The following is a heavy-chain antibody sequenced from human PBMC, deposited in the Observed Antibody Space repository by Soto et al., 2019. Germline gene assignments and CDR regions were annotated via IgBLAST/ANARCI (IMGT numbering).Heavy chain of an antibody. CDR3: ARELYSGSYYFDY. Sequence: QVQLVQSGAEVKKPGASVKVSCKASGYTFTSYAMHWVRQAPGQWLEWMGWINAGNGNTKYSQKFQGRVTITRDTSASTAFMELSSLRSEDTAVYYCARELYSGSYYFDYWGQGTLVTVSS. CDR1: GYTFTSYA. D-gene: IGHD1-26*01. CDR2: INAGNGNT. J-gene: IGHJ4*02. V-gene: IGHV1-3*01.